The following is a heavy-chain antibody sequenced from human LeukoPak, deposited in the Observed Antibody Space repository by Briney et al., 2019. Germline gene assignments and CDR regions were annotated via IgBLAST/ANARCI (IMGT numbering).Heavy chain of an antibody. J-gene: IGHJ3*02. CDR2: IYITGST. CDR1: GGSISSYY. V-gene: IGHV4-4*07. CDR3: ARGGDDFWSGPNAFDI. D-gene: IGHD3-3*01. Sequence: RSSETLSLTCTVSGGSISSYYWSWFRQPAGKGLEWIGRIYITGSTNYNPSLKSRVTMSVDTSKNQFSLKLSSVTAADTAVYYCARGGDDFWSGPNAFDIWGQGTMVTVSS.